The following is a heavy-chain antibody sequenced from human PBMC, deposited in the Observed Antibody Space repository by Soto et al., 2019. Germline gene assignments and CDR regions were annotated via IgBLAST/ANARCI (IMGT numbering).Heavy chain of an antibody. V-gene: IGHV2-70*04. J-gene: IGHJ4*02. CDR1: GVSLSTSGMR. D-gene: IGHD2-15*01. CDR2: IDWDDDK. CDR3: ARMFHCSGGTCPFDY. Sequence: SGPTLVNHSQTLTLTCTFSGVSLSTSGMRVSWIRQPPGKALEWLARIDWDDDKFYNTSLKTRLTISKDSSKNQVVLTMTNMDPVDTATYYCARMFHCSGGTCPFDYWGQGALVTVSS.